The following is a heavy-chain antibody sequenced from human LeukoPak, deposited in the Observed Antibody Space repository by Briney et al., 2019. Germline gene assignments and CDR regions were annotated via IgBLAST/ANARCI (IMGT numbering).Heavy chain of an antibody. J-gene: IGHJ6*02. CDR1: GFTVSSNY. D-gene: IGHD3-10*01. CDR2: IYSGGST. V-gene: IGHV3-66*01. CDR3: AREAKGSYGMDV. Sequence: PGGSLRLSCAASGFTVSSNYMSWVRQAPGKGLEWVSVIYSGGSTYYADSVKGRFTISRDNSKNTLYLQMSSLRAEDTAVYYCAREAKGSYGMDVWGQGATVTVSS.